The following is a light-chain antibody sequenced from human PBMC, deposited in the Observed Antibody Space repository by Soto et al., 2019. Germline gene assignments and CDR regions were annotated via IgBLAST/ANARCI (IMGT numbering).Light chain of an antibody. J-gene: IGKJ4*01. V-gene: IGKV3-20*01. CDR3: QQYGSSPVT. Sequence: VLTQSPGTLSLSPGERATLSCRASQSVSSSYLAWYQHKPGQAPRLLIYGASSRATGIPDRFSGSGSGTDFTLTISRLEPEDFAVYYCQQYGSSPVTFGGGTKVDIK. CDR1: QSVSSSY. CDR2: GAS.